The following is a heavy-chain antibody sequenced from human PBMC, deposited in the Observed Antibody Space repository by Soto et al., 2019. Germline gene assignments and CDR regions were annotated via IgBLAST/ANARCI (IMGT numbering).Heavy chain of an antibody. CDR1: GGSISSGGYY. CDR2: IYYSGST. CDR3: ARRDQLLSFDAFDI. D-gene: IGHD2-2*01. J-gene: IGHJ3*02. Sequence: QVQLQESGPGLVKPSQTLSLTCTVSGGSISSGGYYWSWTRQHPGKGLEWIGYIYYSGSTYYNPSLKSRVTISVDTSKNQFSLKLSSVTAADTAVYYCARRDQLLSFDAFDIWGQGTMVTVSS. V-gene: IGHV4-31*03.